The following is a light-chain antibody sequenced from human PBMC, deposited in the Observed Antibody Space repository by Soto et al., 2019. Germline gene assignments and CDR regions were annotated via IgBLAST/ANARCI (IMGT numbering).Light chain of an antibody. CDR1: QSVSSH. CDR3: QQYNTWPGWP. Sequence: EIVVTQSPATLSVSPGERATLSCRTSQSVSSHLAWYQQKPGQAPRLLIHGASTRATGIPARFSGSGSGTDFTLTISSLQSEDFAVYHCQQYNTWPGWPFGQGTKVDIX. CDR2: GAS. V-gene: IGKV3-15*01. J-gene: IGKJ1*01.